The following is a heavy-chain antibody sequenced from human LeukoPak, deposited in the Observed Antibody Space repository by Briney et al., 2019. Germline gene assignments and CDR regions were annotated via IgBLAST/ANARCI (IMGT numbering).Heavy chain of an antibody. CDR3: ARDGSSHYYFDY. V-gene: IGHV3-66*01. D-gene: IGHD2-15*01. CDR1: GFTVTSNY. Sequence: GGSLRLSCEGSGFTVTSNYMTWVRQAPGKGLEWVSIIYSDGSTYYSDSVKGRFTISRDNSKNTLYLQMNSLRAEDTAVYYCARDGSSHYYFDYWGQGTLVTVSS. CDR2: IYSDGST. J-gene: IGHJ4*02.